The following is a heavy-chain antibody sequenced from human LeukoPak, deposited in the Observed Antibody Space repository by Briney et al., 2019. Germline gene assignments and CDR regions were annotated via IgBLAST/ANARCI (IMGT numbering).Heavy chain of an antibody. CDR1: GFTFSNFV. Sequence: GGSLRLSCSGSGFTFSNFVMSWVRQAPGKGPEWVSAISGSGGSTFYADSVKGRFTISRDNSQNMLYLQMNSLRAEDTAIYYCARSCFTFSGGYCTSEALNWFGPWGQGTLVTVSS. CDR3: ARSCFTFSGGYCTSEALNWFGP. V-gene: IGHV3-23*01. J-gene: IGHJ5*02. D-gene: IGHD3-3*01. CDR2: ISGSGGST.